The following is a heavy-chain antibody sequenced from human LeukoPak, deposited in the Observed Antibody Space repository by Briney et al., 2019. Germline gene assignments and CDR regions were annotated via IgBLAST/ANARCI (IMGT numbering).Heavy chain of an antibody. CDR2: IYPRDGST. CDR3: ARDQEGFDY. J-gene: IGHJ4*02. Sequence: ASVKVSCKSSGYTFNNYAMNWVRQAPGQGLEWMGMIYPRDGSTSYAQNFQGRVTVTRDTSTTTVHMELRGLRSEDTAVYYCARDQEGFDYWGQGTVVTVSS. V-gene: IGHV1-46*02. CDR1: GYTFNNYA.